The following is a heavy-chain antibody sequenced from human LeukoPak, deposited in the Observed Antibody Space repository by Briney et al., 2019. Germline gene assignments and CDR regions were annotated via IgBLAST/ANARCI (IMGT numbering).Heavy chain of an antibody. CDR2: ISSSSSYI. D-gene: IGHD5-18*01. Sequence: GGSLRLSCAASGFTFSSYSMNWARQAPGKGLEWVSSISSSSSYIYYADSVKGRFTISRDNAKNSLYLQMNSLRAEDTAVYYCARDGYSYRHFDYWGQGTLVTVSS. CDR1: GFTFSSYS. V-gene: IGHV3-21*01. CDR3: ARDGYSYRHFDY. J-gene: IGHJ4*02.